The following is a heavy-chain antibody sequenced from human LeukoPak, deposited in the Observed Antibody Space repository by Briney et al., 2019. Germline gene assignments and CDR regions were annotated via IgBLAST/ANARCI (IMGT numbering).Heavy chain of an antibody. J-gene: IGHJ4*02. CDR2: ISHDGSNK. CDR1: GFTFSSYA. Sequence: PGRSLRLSCAASGFTFSSYAMHWVRQAPGKELEWVAVISHDGSNKYYADSVKGRFTISRDNSKNTLYLQMNSLRAEDTAVYYWARPLPGGLGYYFDYWGQGTLVTVSS. V-gene: IGHV3-30*04. CDR3: ARPLPGGLGYYFDY. D-gene: IGHD1-26*01.